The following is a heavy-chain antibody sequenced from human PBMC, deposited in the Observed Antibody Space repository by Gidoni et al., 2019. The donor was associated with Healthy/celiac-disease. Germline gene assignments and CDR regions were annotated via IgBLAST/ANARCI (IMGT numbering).Heavy chain of an antibody. CDR2: IISIFGTA. D-gene: IGHD3-10*01. V-gene: IGHV1-69*01. J-gene: IGHJ4*02. CDR3: ASRGFGATSTAPLY. CDR1: GGTFSSYA. Sequence: QVQLVQSGAEVKKPGSSVKVSCKASGGTFSSYAISWVRQAPGQGLEWMGGIISIFGTAHYEQKFQGRVTITADESTSTAYMELSSLRSEDTVVYYCASRGFGATSTAPLYWGQGTLVTVSS.